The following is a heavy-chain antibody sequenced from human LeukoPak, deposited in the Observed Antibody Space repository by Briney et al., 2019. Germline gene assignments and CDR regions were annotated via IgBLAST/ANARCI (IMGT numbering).Heavy chain of an antibody. CDR2: INPNSGGT. CDR3: ARRGKQWLVDRYYFDY. CDR1: GYTFTGYC. V-gene: IGHV1-2*02. Sequence: ASVKVSCKASGYTFTGYCMHWVRQAPGQGLEWMGWINPNSGGTNYAQKFQGRVTMTRDTSISAAYMELSRLRSDDTAVYYCARRGKQWLVDRYYFDYWGQGTLVTVSS. J-gene: IGHJ4*02. D-gene: IGHD6-19*01.